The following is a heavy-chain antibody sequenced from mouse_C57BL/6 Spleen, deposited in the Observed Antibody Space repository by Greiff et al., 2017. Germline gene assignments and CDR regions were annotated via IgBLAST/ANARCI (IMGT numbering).Heavy chain of an antibody. CDR3: ARYRYGNYLDY. D-gene: IGHD2-10*02. Sequence: DVKLVESGGGLVQPGGSLSLSCAASGFTFTDYYMSWVRQPPGKALEWLGFIRNKANGYTTEYSASVKGRFTISRDNSQIILYLQMSALRAEDSATYCGARYRYGNYLDYWGQGTTLTVSS. J-gene: IGHJ2*01. V-gene: IGHV7-3*01. CDR1: GFTFTDYY. CDR2: IRNKANGYTT.